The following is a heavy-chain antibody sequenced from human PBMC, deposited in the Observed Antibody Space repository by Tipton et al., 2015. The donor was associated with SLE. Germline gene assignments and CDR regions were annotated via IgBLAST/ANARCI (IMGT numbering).Heavy chain of an antibody. CDR3: ARSKDGAADY. J-gene: IGHJ4*02. Sequence: TLSLICTVSGGSITSTTYWWGWIRQPPGKNLEWIGSILYAGGTTYYNPALKSRVAIDIDASKNQFSVRLTSVTAADTAIYYCARSKDGAADYWGRGTLVTVSS. CDR1: GGSITSTTYW. V-gene: IGHV4-39*01. D-gene: IGHD6-13*01. CDR2: ILYAGGTT.